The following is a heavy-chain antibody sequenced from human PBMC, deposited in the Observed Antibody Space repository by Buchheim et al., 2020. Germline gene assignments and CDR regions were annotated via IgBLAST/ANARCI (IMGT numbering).Heavy chain of an antibody. Sequence: QVQLVESGGGVVQPGRSLRLSCAASGFTFSSYAMHWVRQAPGKGLEWVAVISYDGSNKYYADSVKGRFTISRDNSKNTLYLQMNSLRAEDTAVYYCAREGRPAPGDYYDSSGYLDYWGQGTL. J-gene: IGHJ4*02. V-gene: IGHV3-30*04. CDR1: GFTFSSYA. CDR3: AREGRPAPGDYYDSSGYLDY. CDR2: ISYDGSNK. D-gene: IGHD3-22*01.